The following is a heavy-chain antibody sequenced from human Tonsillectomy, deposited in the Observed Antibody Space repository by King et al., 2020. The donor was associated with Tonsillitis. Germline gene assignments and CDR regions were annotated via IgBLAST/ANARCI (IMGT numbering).Heavy chain of an antibody. J-gene: IGHJ4*02. D-gene: IGHD5-18*01. Sequence: VQLVESGGGLVQPGRSLRLSCAASGFTFDDYAMHWVRQAPGKGLEWVSGISWNSGSIGYADSVKGRFTISRDNAKNSLYLQMNSLRPEDTALYYCAKGAYSYVYDIGFVDYWGEGTLVTVSS. CDR2: ISWNSGSI. V-gene: IGHV3-9*01. CDR3: AKGAYSYVYDIGFVDY. CDR1: GFTFDDYA.